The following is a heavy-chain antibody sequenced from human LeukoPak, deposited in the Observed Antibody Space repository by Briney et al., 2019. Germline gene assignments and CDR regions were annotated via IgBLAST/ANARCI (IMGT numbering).Heavy chain of an antibody. CDR1: GHGLSNYG. CDR2: INPSGGST. D-gene: IGHD3-10*01. J-gene: IGHJ4*02. CDR3: ARDRYYGSGSPDY. V-gene: IGHV1-46*01. Sequence: ASVKVSCKAFGHGLSNYGLNWVRQAPGQGLEWMGIINPSGGSTSYAQKFQGRVTMTRDTSTSTVYMELSSLRSEDTAVYYCARDRYYGSGSPDYWGQGTLVTVSS.